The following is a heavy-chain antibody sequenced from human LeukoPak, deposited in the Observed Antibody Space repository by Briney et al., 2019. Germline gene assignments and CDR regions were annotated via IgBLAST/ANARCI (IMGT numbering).Heavy chain of an antibody. V-gene: IGHV1-69-2*01. J-gene: IGHJ4*02. Sequence: ASVKVSCKVSGYTLTDYYMHWVQQAPGKGLEWMGLVDPEDGETIYAEKFQGRVTITADTSTDTAYMELSSLRSEDTAVYYCATDKAVRAVTTGTDYWGQGTLVTVSS. CDR2: VDPEDGET. CDR3: ATDKAVRAVTTGTDY. D-gene: IGHD4-11*01. CDR1: GYTLTDYY.